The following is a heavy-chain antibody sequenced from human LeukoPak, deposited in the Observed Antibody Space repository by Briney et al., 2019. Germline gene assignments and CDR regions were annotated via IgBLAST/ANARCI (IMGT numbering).Heavy chain of an antibody. J-gene: IGHJ4*02. D-gene: IGHD3-10*01. CDR3: AKDVQRITMVRGVIITPDY. V-gene: IGHV3-30-3*01. Sequence: GSLRLSCAASGFTFSSYAMHWVRQAAGKGLEWVAIISYDGTNKYYADSVKGRFTISRDNSKNTLYLQMNSLRAEDTAVYYCAKDVQRITMVRGVIITPDYWGQGALVTVSS. CDR1: GFTFSSYA. CDR2: ISYDGTNK.